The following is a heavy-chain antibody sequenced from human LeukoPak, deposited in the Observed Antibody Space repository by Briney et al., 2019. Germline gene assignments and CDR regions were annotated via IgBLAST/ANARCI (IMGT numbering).Heavy chain of an antibody. CDR2: ISGSGAYT. CDR3: AKGWSDVDV. V-gene: IGHV3-23*01. J-gene: IGHJ6*02. D-gene: IGHD6-13*01. CDR1: GFTFSTYA. Sequence: HPGGSLRLSCAASGFTFSTYAMTWVRQAPGKGLEWVSAISGSGAYTYYADSVKGRFTISRDNSKNTLYLQMNSLRAEDTAVYYCAKGWSDVDVWGLGTTVTVSS.